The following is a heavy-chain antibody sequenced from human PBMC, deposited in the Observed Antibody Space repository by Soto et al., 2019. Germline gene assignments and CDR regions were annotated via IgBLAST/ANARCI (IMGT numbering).Heavy chain of an antibody. CDR1: GYPFTSYA. V-gene: IGHV1-3*01. CDR2: INAGNGNT. CDR3: AREGGLGRTATPYYYYGMDV. Sequence: ASVKVSCKASGYPFTSYAMHWVRQAPGQRLEWMGWINAGNGNTKYSQKFQGRVTITRDTSASTAYMELSRLRSEDTAVYYCAREGGLGRTATPYYYYGMDVWGQGTTVTVSS. J-gene: IGHJ6*02. D-gene: IGHD3-10*01.